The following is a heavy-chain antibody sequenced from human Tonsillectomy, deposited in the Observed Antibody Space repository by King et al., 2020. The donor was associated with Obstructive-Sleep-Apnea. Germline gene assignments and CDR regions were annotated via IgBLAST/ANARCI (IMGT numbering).Heavy chain of an antibody. V-gene: IGHV4-61*01. Sequence: QLQESGPGLVKPSETLSLTCTVSGGSVSRGSYYWSWIRQPPGKGLEWIGCIYYIGSTNYNPSLNSRVTISVDTSKNQFSLKLSSVTAADTAVYYCARDRGDYGGWFDPWGQGTLVTVSS. CDR3: ARDRGDYGGWFDP. J-gene: IGHJ5*02. D-gene: IGHD4-17*01. CDR2: IYYIGST. CDR1: GGSVSRGSYY.